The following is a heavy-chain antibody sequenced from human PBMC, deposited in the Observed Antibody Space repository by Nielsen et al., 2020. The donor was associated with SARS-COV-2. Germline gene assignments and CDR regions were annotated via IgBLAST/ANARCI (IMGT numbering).Heavy chain of an antibody. CDR1: GYSFTSYW. CDR2: IDPSDSYT. CDR3: ARQSGGVNWYFDL. V-gene: IGHV5-10-1*01. J-gene: IGHJ2*01. Sequence: KVSCKGSGYSFTSYWISWVRRMPGKGLEWMGRIDPSDSYTNYSPSFQGHVTISADKSISTAYLQWSSLKASDTAMYYCARQSGGVNWYFDLWGRGTLVTVSS. D-gene: IGHD2-8*02.